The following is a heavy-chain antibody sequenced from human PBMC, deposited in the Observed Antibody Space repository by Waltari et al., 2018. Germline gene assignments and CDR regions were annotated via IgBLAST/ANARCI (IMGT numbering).Heavy chain of an antibody. CDR2: ISSRASAT. CDR3: ARGRYGAGSYSDYDY. CDR1: GFTFTQYT. V-gene: IGHV3-48*01. Sequence: EVQMLESGGGLVEPGGSLRLSCTTSGFTFTQYTMSWVRQTPTRGVEWVSYISSRASATHYADSVRGRFTISRDSAKGSVYLQMNNLRADDAAMYYCARGRYGAGSYSDYDYWGQGTLVTVSS. D-gene: IGHD3-10*01. J-gene: IGHJ4*02.